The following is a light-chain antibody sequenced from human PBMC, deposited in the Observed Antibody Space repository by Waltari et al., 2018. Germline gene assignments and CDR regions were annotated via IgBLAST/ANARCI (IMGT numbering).Light chain of an antibody. CDR2: VNSDGSH. J-gene: IGLJ3*02. V-gene: IGLV4-69*02. Sequence: QVVLTQSPSASASLGASVKLTCTLNSRRSNNAIAWPPQQPDKGPRFLMKVNSDGSHSKGDGIPDRFSGSSSGAERYLTISSLQSEDEADYYCQTWGTGNNWVFGAGTKLTVL. CDR3: QTWGTGNNWV. CDR1: SRRSNNA.